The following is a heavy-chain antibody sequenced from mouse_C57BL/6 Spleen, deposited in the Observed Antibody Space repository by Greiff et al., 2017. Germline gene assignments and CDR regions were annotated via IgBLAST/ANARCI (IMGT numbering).Heavy chain of an antibody. CDR2: IWRGGST. J-gene: IGHJ4*01. CDR3: SSYYYGSRAIDY. V-gene: IGHV2-2*01. Sequence: VQLQQSGPGLVQPSQSLSITCTVSGFSLTNYGVHWVRQSPGKGLEWLGVIWRGGSTDSNADFISRLRISKDNSKGQLFVKMNSLQAYGTAIYYFSSYYYGSRAIDYWGQGTSVTVSS. D-gene: IGHD1-1*01. CDR1: GFSLTNYG.